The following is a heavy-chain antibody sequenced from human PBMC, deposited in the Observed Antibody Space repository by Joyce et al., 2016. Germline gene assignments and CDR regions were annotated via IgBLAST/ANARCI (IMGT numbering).Heavy chain of an antibody. Sequence: QVQLVESGGGVVQPGRSLRLSCAASGFTFNGYAMQWVRQAPGTGLEWVAVISPDGTRKFCSDSVKDRFIISGDNSKKMVYVQMNSLRVEDTAVYYCARSPSNSWHNFDSWGQGTLVSVSS. CDR3: ARSPSNSWHNFDS. D-gene: IGHD2-2*01. V-gene: IGHV3-30-3*01. CDR1: GFTFNGYA. J-gene: IGHJ4*02. CDR2: ISPDGTRK.